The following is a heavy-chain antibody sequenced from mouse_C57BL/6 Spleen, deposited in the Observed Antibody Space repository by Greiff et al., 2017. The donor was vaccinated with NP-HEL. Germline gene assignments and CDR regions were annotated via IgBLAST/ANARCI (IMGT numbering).Heavy chain of an antibody. CDR1: GYAFTNYL. J-gene: IGHJ3*01. V-gene: IGHV1-54*01. CDR2: INPGSGGT. CDR3: ARVYFYGSDWFAD. Sequence: QVQLQQSGAELVRPGTSVKVSCKASGYAFTNYLIEWVKQRPGQGLEWIGVINPGSGGTNYNEKFKGKATLTADQSSSTDYMPLSSLPSATSAVYYCARVYFYGSDWFADWGKGILVTVYA. D-gene: IGHD2-2*01.